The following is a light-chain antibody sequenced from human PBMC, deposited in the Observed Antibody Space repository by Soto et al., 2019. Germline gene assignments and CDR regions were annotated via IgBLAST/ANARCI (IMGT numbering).Light chain of an antibody. V-gene: IGLV2-8*01. J-gene: IGLJ1*01. CDR2: AVS. Sequence: QSVLTQPPSVSGTPGQRVTISCSGGSSNIGTYTVNWYQQYPGKAPKLMIYAVSERPSGVPDRFSGSKSGNTASLTVSGLQAEDEADYYCSSYAGSNNYVFGTGTKVTVL. CDR3: SSYAGSNNYV. CDR1: SSNIGTYT.